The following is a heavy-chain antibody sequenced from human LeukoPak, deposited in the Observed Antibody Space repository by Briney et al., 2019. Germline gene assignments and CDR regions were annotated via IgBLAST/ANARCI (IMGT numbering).Heavy chain of an antibody. CDR3: ARDRVVSGRFGEVAS. J-gene: IGHJ5*01. V-gene: IGHV3-21*01. CDR1: GFTFSSYS. CDR2: ISSSSTYI. Sequence: GGSLRLSCVGSGFTFSSYSMNWVRQAPGKGLEWVSFISSSSTYIYYADSVKGRFTISRDDAKNSLYLQMSSLRADDTAVYYCARDRVVSGRFGEVASWGQGTLVTVSS. D-gene: IGHD3-10*01.